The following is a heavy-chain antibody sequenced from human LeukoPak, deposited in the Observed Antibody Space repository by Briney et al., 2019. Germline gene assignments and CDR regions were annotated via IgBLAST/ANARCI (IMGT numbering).Heavy chain of an antibody. CDR3: ATGRYYDSRGLGDY. Sequence: GGSLRLSCAVSGFTFSSYGMHWVRQAPGKGLEWVAFIRYDGSNKYYADSVKGRFTISRDNSKNTLYLQMNSLRAEDTAVYYCATGRYYDSRGLGDYWGQGTLVTVSS. D-gene: IGHD3-22*01. CDR1: GFTFSSYG. V-gene: IGHV3-30*02. J-gene: IGHJ4*02. CDR2: IRYDGSNK.